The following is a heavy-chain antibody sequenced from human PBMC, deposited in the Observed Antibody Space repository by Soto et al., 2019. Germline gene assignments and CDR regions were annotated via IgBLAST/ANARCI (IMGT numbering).Heavy chain of an antibody. J-gene: IGHJ4*03. D-gene: IGHD1-26*01. CDR2: ITPNSGDT. Sequence: QVRLVQSGAEVKKAGASVKVSCKTSGYIXXXXXXXXVRQTXGQGLQWMGRITPNSGDTNYGQTFQGRVTFTTDTSTSTAYMELSGLXXDDTXXYXXXRXXXXSNSLEFWGQGTLVTVSS. CDR3: XRXXXXSNSLEF. CDR1: GYIXXXXX. V-gene: IGHV1-2*05.